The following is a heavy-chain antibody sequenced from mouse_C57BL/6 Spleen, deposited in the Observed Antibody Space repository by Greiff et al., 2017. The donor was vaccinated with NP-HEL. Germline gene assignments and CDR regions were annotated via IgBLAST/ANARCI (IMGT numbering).Heavy chain of an antibody. Sequence: VQLQQSGPELVKPGASVKISCKASGYAFSSSWMNWVKQRPGKGLEWIGRIYPGDGDTTYNGKFKGKATLTADKSSSTAYMQLSSLTSEDSAVYFCAIRGDYDAFAYWGQGTLVTVSA. CDR2: IYPGDGDT. CDR3: AIRGDYDAFAY. CDR1: GYAFSSSW. V-gene: IGHV1-82*01. D-gene: IGHD2-4*01. J-gene: IGHJ3*01.